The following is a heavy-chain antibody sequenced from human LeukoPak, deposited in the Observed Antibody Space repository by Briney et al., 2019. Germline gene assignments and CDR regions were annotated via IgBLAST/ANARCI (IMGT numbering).Heavy chain of an antibody. CDR2: ISAYNGNT. Sequence: ASVKVSCKASVGTFSSYAISWVRQAPGQGLEWMGWISAYNGNTNYAQKLQGRVTMTTDTSTSTAYMELRSLRSDDTAVYYCARDMVRGVSPNWFDPWGQGTLVTVSS. CDR3: ARDMVRGVSPNWFDP. D-gene: IGHD3-10*01. V-gene: IGHV1-18*01. CDR1: VGTFSSYA. J-gene: IGHJ5*02.